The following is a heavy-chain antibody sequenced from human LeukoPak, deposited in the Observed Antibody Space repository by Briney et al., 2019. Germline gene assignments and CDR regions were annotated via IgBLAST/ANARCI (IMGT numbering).Heavy chain of an antibody. V-gene: IGHV3-30*04. CDR1: GFAFNTYA. CDR2: ISNDGSKK. CDR3: ATARGPAWFGGVLDY. D-gene: IGHD3-16*01. Sequence: PGGSLRLSCAASGFAFNTYAMNWVRQAPGKGLEWVTVISNDGSKKYYADSVKGRFTISRDNSKNTLYLQMNSLRDEDTAIYYCATARGPAWFGGVLDYWGQGILVTVSS. J-gene: IGHJ4*02.